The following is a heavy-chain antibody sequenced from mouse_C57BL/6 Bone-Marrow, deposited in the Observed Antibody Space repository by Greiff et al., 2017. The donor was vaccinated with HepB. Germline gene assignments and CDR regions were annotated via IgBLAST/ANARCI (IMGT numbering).Heavy chain of an antibody. D-gene: IGHD2-3*01. Sequence: QVQLQQSGAELVRPGASVTLSCKASGYTFTDYEMHWVKQTPVHGLEWIGAIDPETGGTAYTQKFKGKAILTADKSSSTAYMELRSLTSEDSAVYYCTREWLLLFAYWGQGTLVTVSA. CDR2: IDPETGGT. V-gene: IGHV1-15*01. J-gene: IGHJ3*01. CDR1: GYTFTDYE. CDR3: TREWLLLFAY.